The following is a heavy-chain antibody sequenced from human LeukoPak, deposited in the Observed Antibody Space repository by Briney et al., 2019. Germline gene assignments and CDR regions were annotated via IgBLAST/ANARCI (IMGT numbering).Heavy chain of an antibody. J-gene: IGHJ4*02. V-gene: IGHV3-30*03. CDR3: AREEVKSFDN. Sequence: GGSLRLSCAASGFSFSSYGVHWVRQAPGKGLEWVAVISYDGSKKYYADSVKGRFTVSRDNAKNSLYLQMNNLRVEDTAVYYCAREEVKSFDNWGQGTLVTVSS. CDR2: ISYDGSKK. CDR1: GFSFSSYG.